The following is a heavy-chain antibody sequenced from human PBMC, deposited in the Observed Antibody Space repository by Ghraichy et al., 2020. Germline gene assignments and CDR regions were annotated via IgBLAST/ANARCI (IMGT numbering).Heavy chain of an antibody. CDR3: ARYGTTMIVVWPPPGNNWFDP. CDR1: GGSISSYY. V-gene: IGHV4-59*01. J-gene: IGHJ5*02. D-gene: IGHD3-22*01. Sequence: SETLSLTCTVSGGSISSYYWSWIRQPPGKGLEWIGYIYYSGSTNYNPSLKSRVTISVDTSKNQFSLKLSSVTAADTAVYYCARYGTTMIVVWPPPGNNWFDPWGQGTLVTVSS. CDR2: IYYSGST.